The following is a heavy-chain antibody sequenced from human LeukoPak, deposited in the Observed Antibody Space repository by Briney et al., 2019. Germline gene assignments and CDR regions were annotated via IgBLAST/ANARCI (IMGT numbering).Heavy chain of an antibody. V-gene: IGHV4-59*01. CDR3: ARGHSSGYYQGGGWFDP. CDR2: IYYTGST. D-gene: IGHD3-22*01. Sequence: SETLSLTCSVSGGSLSTYYWSWIRQPPGKGLEWIGYIYYTGSTDSNPSLESRVTISIDTSKNQFSLRLSSVTAADTAVYYCARGHSSGYYQGGGWFDPWGQGTLVTVSS. CDR1: GGSLSTYY. J-gene: IGHJ5*02.